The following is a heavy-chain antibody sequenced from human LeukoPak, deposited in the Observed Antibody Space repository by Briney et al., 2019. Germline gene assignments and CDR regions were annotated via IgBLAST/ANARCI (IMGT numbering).Heavy chain of an antibody. J-gene: IGHJ3*01. CDR3: ARALGSGWSHDAF. CDR2: ISSTGHTT. CDR1: GFDFRSFE. D-gene: IGHD6-19*01. Sequence: PGGSLRLSCAVSGFDFRSFEMNWVRQAPGKGLEWVAYISSTGHTTYHADSVKGRFTISRDNSKNSLFLQVNTLTVEDTAMYYCARALGSGWSHDAFWGQGTMVSVSS. V-gene: IGHV3-48*03.